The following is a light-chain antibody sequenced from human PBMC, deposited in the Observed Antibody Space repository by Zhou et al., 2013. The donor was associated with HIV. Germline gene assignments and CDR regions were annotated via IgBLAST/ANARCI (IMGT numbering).Light chain of an antibody. V-gene: IGKV3D-20*02. Sequence: EVVLTQSPDTLSLSRGETATLSCRATQSVSSNSLAWYQQRPGQAPRLLIYDASSRAAGVPARFRGSGSGTDFTLTISRLEPEDFAVYYCQQRNSWPITFGQGTRLEIK. CDR2: DAS. CDR1: QSVSSNS. J-gene: IGKJ5*01. CDR3: QQRNSWPIT.